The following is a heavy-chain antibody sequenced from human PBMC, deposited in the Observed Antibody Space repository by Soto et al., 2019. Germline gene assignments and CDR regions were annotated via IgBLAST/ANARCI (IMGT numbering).Heavy chain of an antibody. V-gene: IGHV3-21*01. CDR3: AGGAVVVAATPSWFDP. Sequence: PGGSLRLSCAASGFTFSSYSMNWVRQAPGKGLECVSSISSSSSYIYYADSVKGRFTISRDNAKNSLYLQMNSLRAEDTAVYYCAGGAVVVAATPSWFDPWGQGTLVTVYS. CDR1: GFTFSSYS. J-gene: IGHJ5*02. D-gene: IGHD2-15*01. CDR2: ISSSSSYI.